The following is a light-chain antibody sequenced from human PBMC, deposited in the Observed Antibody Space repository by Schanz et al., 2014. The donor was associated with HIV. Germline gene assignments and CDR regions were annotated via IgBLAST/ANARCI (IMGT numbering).Light chain of an antibody. CDR3: QHYGDSRGT. Sequence: EVVLTQSPGTLSLSPGERATLSCRASQYVSSNFLAWYQARPGLAPRLLIYAASTRATGVPARFSGGGSGTDFTLTISRLEPEDFAVYYCQHYGDSRGTFGGGTKVDI. V-gene: IGKV3-20*01. CDR1: QYVSSNF. CDR2: AAS. J-gene: IGKJ4*02.